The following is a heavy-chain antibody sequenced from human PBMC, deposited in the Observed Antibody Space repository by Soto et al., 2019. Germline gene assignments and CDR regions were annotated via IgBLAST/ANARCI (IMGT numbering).Heavy chain of an antibody. CDR3: ARYIFGQGFIS. Sequence: QVQLVQSGAEVKKPGASVKVSCKASGSTFSTLDLNWVRQAPGQGLDWMGWMHANTGLTGHAQKFQGRLSMTRDTPISTAYMELSSLRAEDTAVYYCARYIFGQGFISWGQGTLVTVSS. J-gene: IGHJ4*02. CDR2: MHANTGLT. D-gene: IGHD3-10*01. CDR1: GSTFSTLD. V-gene: IGHV1-8*01.